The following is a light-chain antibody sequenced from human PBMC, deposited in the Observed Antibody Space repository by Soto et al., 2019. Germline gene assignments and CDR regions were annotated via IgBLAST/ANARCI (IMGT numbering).Light chain of an antibody. CDR2: DVN. CDR1: SNDIGSYNS. CDR3: SSFTSSTSYV. V-gene: IGLV2-14*03. Sequence: QSVLTQPAPLPGSPGQSIPIPPHGTSNDIGSYNSVSWYQQYPGKAPKLMIHDVNNRPSGISDRFSGSKSGNTASLTISGLQAEDEADYYCSSFTSSTSYVFGTGTKVTVL. J-gene: IGLJ1*01.